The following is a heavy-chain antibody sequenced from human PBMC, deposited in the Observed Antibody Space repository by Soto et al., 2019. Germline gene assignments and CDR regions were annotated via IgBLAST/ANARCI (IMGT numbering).Heavy chain of an antibody. Sequence: QVQLVQSGAEVKQPGASVTVSCQASGFTFNTYVIPWVRQAPGQGLEWLGWISVYHGNTNYAQKVQGRVTMTTDTSTSTAYMELRSLRSDDTAVYYCARGGSGSYRMFDYWGQGTLVTVSS. J-gene: IGHJ4*02. V-gene: IGHV1-18*01. CDR2: ISVYHGNT. CDR3: ARGGSGSYRMFDY. D-gene: IGHD1-26*01. CDR1: GFTFNTYV.